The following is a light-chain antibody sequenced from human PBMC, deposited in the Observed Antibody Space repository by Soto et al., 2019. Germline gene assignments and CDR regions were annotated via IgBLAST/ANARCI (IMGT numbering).Light chain of an antibody. Sequence: QSALTQPASVSGSPGQSITISCTGTSSDVGGYDHVSWYQLHPGKAPKLIVFEVSNRPSGVSYRFSGSKSGNTASLTISGLQDEQEAASSCSSYSISTAYLFGTGTKVTV. CDR2: EVS. CDR1: SSDVGGYDH. V-gene: IGLV2-14*01. CDR3: SSYSISTAYL. J-gene: IGLJ1*01.